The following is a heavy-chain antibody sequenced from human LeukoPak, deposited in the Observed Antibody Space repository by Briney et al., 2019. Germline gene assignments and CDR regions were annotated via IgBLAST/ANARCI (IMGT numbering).Heavy chain of an antibody. CDR1: GFTFSGYW. V-gene: IGHV3-7*01. Sequence: GGSLRLSCAASGFTFSGYWLSWVRQAPGKGLAWVANINRVGSDNQYVDSVKGRFTISRDNAKNSLYLQMNSLRAEDTSVYYCARCSRPSSGYWGQGSLVTVSS. J-gene: IGHJ4*02. D-gene: IGHD6-13*01. CDR3: ARCSRPSSGY. CDR2: INRVGSDN.